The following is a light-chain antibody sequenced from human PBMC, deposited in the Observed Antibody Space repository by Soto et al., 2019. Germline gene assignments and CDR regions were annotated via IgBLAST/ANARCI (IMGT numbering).Light chain of an antibody. J-gene: IGKJ2*03. CDR1: QAIRND. CDR3: LHYARFPYS. V-gene: IGKV1-6*01. Sequence: AIRMTQSPSSLSASVGDTVTFTCRASQAIRNDLGWFQQRPGKPPKLLIYGISILQTGVPSRFSGSGSGTDFTLTIAGLQPEDFATYYCLHYARFPYSFGQGTRLEI. CDR2: GIS.